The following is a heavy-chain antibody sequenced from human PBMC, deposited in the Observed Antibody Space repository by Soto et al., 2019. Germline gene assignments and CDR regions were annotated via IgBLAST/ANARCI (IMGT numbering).Heavy chain of an antibody. CDR1: GLTFSNYG. V-gene: IGHV3-30*03. J-gene: IGHJ4*02. Sequence: QVQLVESGGGVVQPGRSLRLSCAASGLTFSNYGMHWVRQAPGKGLEWVAVISYGGNNKYYADSVKGRFTISRDNSKNTMYLQMNSLRAEDTAVYYCATTQYYDSSGYYFFDYWGQGTLVTFSS. CDR3: ATTQYYDSSGYYFFDY. D-gene: IGHD3-22*01. CDR2: ISYGGNNK.